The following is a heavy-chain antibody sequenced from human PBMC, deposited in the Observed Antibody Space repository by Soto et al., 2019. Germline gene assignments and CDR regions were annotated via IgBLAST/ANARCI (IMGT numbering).Heavy chain of an antibody. V-gene: IGHV5-10-1*01. CDR1: GYSFTSYW. CDR2: IDPSDSYT. Sequence: GESLKISCKGSGYSFTSYWISWVRQMPGKGLEWMGRIDPSDSYTNYSPSYQGHVTISADKSISTAYLQWSSLKASDTAMYYCAREGNLEYSSSSSGYYYYYYGMDVWGQGTTVTVSS. CDR3: AREGNLEYSSSSSGYYYYYYGMDV. D-gene: IGHD6-6*01. J-gene: IGHJ6*02.